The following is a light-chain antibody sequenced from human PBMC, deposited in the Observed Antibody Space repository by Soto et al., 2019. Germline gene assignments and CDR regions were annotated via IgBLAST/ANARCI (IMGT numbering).Light chain of an antibody. CDR3: QEYDRAPPT. Sequence: DIQMTQSPSSLSASVGDRVTITCRASQGISNYLAWYQQKPGKVPKLVIYGASTLQSGVPSRFSGSGSGTDFALTISSLQPEDVATYYCQEYDRAPPTFGQGTRLEIK. CDR1: QGISNY. J-gene: IGKJ5*01. CDR2: GAS. V-gene: IGKV1-27*01.